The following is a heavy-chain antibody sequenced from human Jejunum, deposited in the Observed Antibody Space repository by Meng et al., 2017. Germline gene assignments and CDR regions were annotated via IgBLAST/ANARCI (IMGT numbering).Heavy chain of an antibody. Sequence: GESLKISCAASGFIFSNYALHWVRQAPGKGLEWVAVVWSDGTHKYYGDSVKGRFTISRDNSKNTVVLQMNSLRAEDTALYYCTVTIAVAGTIDYWGQGTRVTVSS. V-gene: IGHV3-33*01. CDR2: VWSDGTHK. J-gene: IGHJ4*02. CDR1: GFIFSNYA. CDR3: TVTIAVAGTIDY. D-gene: IGHD6-13*01.